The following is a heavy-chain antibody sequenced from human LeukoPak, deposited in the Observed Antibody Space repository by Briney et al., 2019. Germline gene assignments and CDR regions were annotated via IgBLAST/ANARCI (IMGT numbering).Heavy chain of an antibody. CDR2: INPNSGGT. CDR1: GYTFTGYY. J-gene: IGHJ1*01. V-gene: IGHV1-2*02. CDR3: ARDLDSSSWYVECFQH. Sequence: ASVKVSCKASGYTFTGYYMHWVRQAPGQGLEWMGWINPNSGGTNYAQKFQGRVTRSRDTSISTAYMELSRLRSDDTAVYYCARDLDSSSWYVECFQHWGQGTLVTVSS. D-gene: IGHD6-13*01.